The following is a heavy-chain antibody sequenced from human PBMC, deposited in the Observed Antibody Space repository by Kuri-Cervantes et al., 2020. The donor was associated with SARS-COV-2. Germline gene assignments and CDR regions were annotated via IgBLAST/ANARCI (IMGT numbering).Heavy chain of an antibody. J-gene: IGHJ4*02. Sequence: SQTLSLTCAVSGYSISSGYYWGWIRPPPGKGLEWIGSIYHSGSTYYNQSLKSRVTISVDTSKNQFSLKLGSVTAADTAVYYCARRLKDGPPDYWGQGTLVTVSS. CDR2: IYHSGST. V-gene: IGHV4-38-2*01. CDR1: GYSISSGYY. CDR3: ARRLKDGPPDY.